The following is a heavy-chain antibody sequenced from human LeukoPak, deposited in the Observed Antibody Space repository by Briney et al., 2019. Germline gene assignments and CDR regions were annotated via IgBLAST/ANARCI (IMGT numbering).Heavy chain of an antibody. CDR3: ATTPNELVIIGAGAFDM. V-gene: IGHV1-24*01. CDR2: FDPEDGET. Sequence: ASVKVSCKVSGYTLTELSMHWVRQAPGKGLEWMGGFDPEDGETIYAQKFQGRVTMTEDTSTDTAYMELSSLRSEDTAVYYCATTPNELVIIGAGAFDMWGQGTMVTVSS. J-gene: IGHJ3*02. CDR1: GYTLTELS. D-gene: IGHD3-9*01.